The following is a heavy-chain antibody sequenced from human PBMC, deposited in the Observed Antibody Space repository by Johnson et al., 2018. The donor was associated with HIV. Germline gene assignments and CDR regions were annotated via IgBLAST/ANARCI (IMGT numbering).Heavy chain of an antibody. CDR1: GFTFSSYA. V-gene: IGHV3-30-3*01. CDR3: GRGRSSTRQSEWGSGAFDI. Sequence: QVQLVESGGGVVQPGRSLRLSCASSGFTFSSYAMHWVRQAPGKGLKWVAVISSDGSTKYYAASVKGRFTISRDNSKNTLYLQMNSMRAEETAVYYRGRGRSSTRQSEWGSGAFDIWGQGTMVTVSS. CDR2: ISSDGSTK. D-gene: IGHD2-2*01. J-gene: IGHJ3*02.